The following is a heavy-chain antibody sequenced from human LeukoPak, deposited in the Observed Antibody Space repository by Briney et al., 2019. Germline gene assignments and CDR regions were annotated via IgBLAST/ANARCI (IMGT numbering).Heavy chain of an antibody. Sequence: PGGSLRLSCAASGFTFSSYGMHWVRQAPGKGLEWVAVISYDGSNKYYADSVKGRFTISRDNSKNTLYLQMNSLRAEDTAVYYCAKVYYYDSSGYDYWGQGTLVTVSS. D-gene: IGHD3-22*01. CDR3: AKVYYYDSSGYDY. V-gene: IGHV3-30*18. CDR1: GFTFSSYG. CDR2: ISYDGSNK. J-gene: IGHJ4*02.